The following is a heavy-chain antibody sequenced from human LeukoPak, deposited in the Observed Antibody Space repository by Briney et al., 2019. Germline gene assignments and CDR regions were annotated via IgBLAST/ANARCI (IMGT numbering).Heavy chain of an antibody. CDR3: ARAPWYYDSSGYRVEYYFDY. J-gene: IGHJ4*02. CDR2: IYSSGST. D-gene: IGHD3-22*01. Sequence: SQTLSLTRTVSGGSISSGGNYWSWIRQHPGKGLEWIGYIYSSGSTYYNPSLKSRVTISVDTSKNQFSVKLSSVTAADTAVYYCARAPWYYDSSGYRVEYYFDYWGQGTLVTVSS. CDR1: GGSISSGGNY. V-gene: IGHV4-31*03.